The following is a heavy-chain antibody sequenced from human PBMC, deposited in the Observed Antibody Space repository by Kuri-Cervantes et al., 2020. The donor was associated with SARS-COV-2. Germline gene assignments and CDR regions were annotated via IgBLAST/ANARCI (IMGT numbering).Heavy chain of an antibody. V-gene: IGHV1-69*13. D-gene: IGHD6-19*01. CDR1: GGTFSSYA. CDR3: ARAGVAGYSSGWNPYYYYGMDV. CDR2: IIPIFGTA. J-gene: IGHJ6*02. Sequence: SVKVSCKASGGTFSSYAISWVRQAPGQGLEWMGGIIPIFGTANYAQKFQGRVTITADESTSTAYMELSSLRSVDTAVYYCARAGVAGYSSGWNPYYYYGMDVWGQGTTVTVSS.